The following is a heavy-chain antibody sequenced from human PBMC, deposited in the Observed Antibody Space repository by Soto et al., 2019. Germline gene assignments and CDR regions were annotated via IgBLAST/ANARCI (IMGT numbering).Heavy chain of an antibody. CDR1: GFTFSSYS. J-gene: IGHJ6*03. V-gene: IGHV3-21*01. CDR3: ARDFKASEYYYYCRDV. Sequence: EVQLVESGGGLVKPGGSLRLSCVVSGFTFSSYSMNWVRQAPGKGLEWVSSISSSSIYTYYADSVKGRFTISRDNAKKTVYLQMNSMRAEDTAVYYLARDFKASEYYYYCRDVWGKGTTVTVSS. CDR2: ISSSSIYT.